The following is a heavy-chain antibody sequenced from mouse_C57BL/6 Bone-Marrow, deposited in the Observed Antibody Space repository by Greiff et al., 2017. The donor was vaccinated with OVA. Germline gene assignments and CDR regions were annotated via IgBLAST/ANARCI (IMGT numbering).Heavy chain of an antibody. V-gene: IGHV1-59*01. Sequence: QVQLQQPGAELVRPGPSVKLSCKASGYTFTSYWMHWVKQRPGQGLEWIGVIDPSDSYTNYNQKFKGKATLTVDTSSSTAYMQLSSLTSEDSAVYYCARKIGAWGQGTTLTVSS. D-gene: IGHD2-14*01. CDR2: IDPSDSYT. J-gene: IGHJ2*01. CDR1: GYTFTSYW. CDR3: ARKIGA.